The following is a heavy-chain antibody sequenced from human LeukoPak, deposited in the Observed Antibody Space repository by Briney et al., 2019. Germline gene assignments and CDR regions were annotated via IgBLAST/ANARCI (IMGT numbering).Heavy chain of an antibody. Sequence: PGGSLRLSCAASGFTFSDYYMSWIRQAPGKGLEWVSYISSSGSTIYYADSVKGRFTISRDNAKNSLYLQMNSLRAEDTAVYYCAKILDHYDFPNNWFDPWGQGTLVTVSS. CDR1: GFTFSDYY. CDR2: ISSSGSTI. V-gene: IGHV3-11*01. J-gene: IGHJ5*02. D-gene: IGHD3-3*01. CDR3: AKILDHYDFPNNWFDP.